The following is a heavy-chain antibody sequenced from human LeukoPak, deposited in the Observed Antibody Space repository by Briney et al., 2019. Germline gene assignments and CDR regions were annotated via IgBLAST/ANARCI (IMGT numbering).Heavy chain of an antibody. J-gene: IGHJ5*02. V-gene: IGHV1-2*06. CDR3: ARDLDGGNANWFDP. CDR1: GYTFTGYY. D-gene: IGHD4-23*01. Sequence: ASVKVSCKASGYTFTGYYMHWVRQAPGQGLEWTGRINPNSGGTNYAQKFQGRVTMTRDTSISTAYMELSRLRSDDTAVYYCARDLDGGNANWFDPWGQGTLVTVSS. CDR2: INPNSGGT.